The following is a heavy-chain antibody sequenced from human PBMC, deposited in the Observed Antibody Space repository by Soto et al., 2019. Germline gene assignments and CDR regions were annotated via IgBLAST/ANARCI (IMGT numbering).Heavy chain of an antibody. CDR2: ISSSSVTI. Sequence: EVQLVESGGGLVQPGGSLRLSCAASGFTFSTYSLKWVRQAPGKGLEWVSYISSSSVTINYADSVKGRFTISRDNAKNFLYAQMNSLRDEDTAVYYCERDRLGCSGGGCYSGYYGMDVWGQGTTVTVSS. V-gene: IGHV3-48*02. CDR1: GFTFSTYS. J-gene: IGHJ6*02. D-gene: IGHD2-15*01. CDR3: ERDRLGCSGGGCYSGYYGMDV.